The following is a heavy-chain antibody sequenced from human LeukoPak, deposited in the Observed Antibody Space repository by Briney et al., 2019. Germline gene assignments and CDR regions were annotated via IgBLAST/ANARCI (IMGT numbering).Heavy chain of an antibody. CDR1: GYTFTTYY. CDR3: ARDGEYYDSSGSYFDY. J-gene: IGHJ4*02. CDR2: LTPSSGST. V-gene: IGHV1-46*01. D-gene: IGHD3-22*01. Sequence: ASVKVSCKASGYTFTTYYMQWVRQAPRHGLEWMGILTPSSGSTSYAQKFQGRVTMTRDTSSSTFYMELRSLQSEDTAVYYCARDGEYYDSSGSYFDYWGQGTLVTVSS.